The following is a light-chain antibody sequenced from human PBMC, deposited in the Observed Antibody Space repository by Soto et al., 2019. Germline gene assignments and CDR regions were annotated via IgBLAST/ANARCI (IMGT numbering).Light chain of an antibody. CDR2: GNS. V-gene: IGLV1-40*01. CDR1: SSNSGAGYD. CDR3: QSYDSSLSGVV. Sequence: QSVLTQPPSVSGAPGQRVTISCTGSSSNSGAGYDVHWYQQLPGTAPKLLIYGNSNRPSGVPDRFSGSKSGTSASLAITGLQAEDEADYYCQSYDSSLSGVVFGGGIKVTVL. J-gene: IGLJ2*01.